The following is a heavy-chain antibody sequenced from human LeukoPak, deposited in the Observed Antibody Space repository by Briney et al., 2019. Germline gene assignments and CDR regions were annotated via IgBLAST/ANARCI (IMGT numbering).Heavy chain of an antibody. CDR3: AKGIAAAGTLFDY. CDR2: INSDGSNT. Sequence: PGGSLRLSCAASGFTFSSYWMNWVRQAPGKGLVWVSRINSDGSNTKYADSVKGRFTISRDNAKNTLYLQMNSLRAEDTAVYYCAKGIAAAGTLFDYWGQGTLVTISS. D-gene: IGHD6-13*01. CDR1: GFTFSSYW. V-gene: IGHV3-74*01. J-gene: IGHJ4*02.